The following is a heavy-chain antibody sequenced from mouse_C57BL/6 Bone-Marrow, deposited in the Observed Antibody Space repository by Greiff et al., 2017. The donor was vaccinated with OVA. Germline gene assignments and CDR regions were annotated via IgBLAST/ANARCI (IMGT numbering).Heavy chain of an antibody. Sequence: QVQLKESGPGLVQPSQSLSITCTVSGFSLTSYGVHWVRQSPGKGLEWLGVIWSGGSTDYNAAFISRLSISKDNSKSQVFFKMNSLQADDTAIYYCARSFFYGRLYWYFDVWGTGTTVTVSS. V-gene: IGHV2-2*01. J-gene: IGHJ1*03. D-gene: IGHD2-1*01. CDR2: IWSGGST. CDR3: ARSFFYGRLYWYFDV. CDR1: GFSLTSYG.